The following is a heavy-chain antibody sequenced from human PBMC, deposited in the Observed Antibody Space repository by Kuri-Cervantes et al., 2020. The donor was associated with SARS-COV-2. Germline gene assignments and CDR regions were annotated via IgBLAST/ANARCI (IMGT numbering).Heavy chain of an antibody. V-gene: IGHV4-34*01. Sequence: SETLSLTCAVYGGSFSGYYWSWIRQPPGKGLEWIGEINHSGSTNYNPSLKSRVTISVDTSKNQFSLKLSSVTAADTAVYYCARGRALNYYYYYGMDVWGQGNTVNVSS. J-gene: IGHJ6*02. CDR2: INHSGST. CDR3: ARGRALNYYYYYGMDV. CDR1: GGSFSGYY.